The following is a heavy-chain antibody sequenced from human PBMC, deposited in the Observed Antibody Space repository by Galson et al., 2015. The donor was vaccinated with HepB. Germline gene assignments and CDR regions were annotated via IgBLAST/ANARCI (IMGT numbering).Heavy chain of an antibody. Sequence: ETLSLTCTVSGGSISTYNHYWGWIRQPPGKGLEWIASIYYTGTTYYNPSLKSRATISVDTPKNQFPLKLSSVTAADTSVYYCAKNGPILGGTKEDAFDAWGQGTVVTVSS. CDR3: AKNGPILGGTKEDAFDA. D-gene: IGHD1-26*01. J-gene: IGHJ3*01. CDR2: IYYTGTT. CDR1: GGSISTYNHY. V-gene: IGHV4-39*01.